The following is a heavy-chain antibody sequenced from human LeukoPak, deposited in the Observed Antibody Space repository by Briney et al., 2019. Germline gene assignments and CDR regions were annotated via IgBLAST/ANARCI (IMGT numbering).Heavy chain of an antibody. Sequence: GGSLRLSCAASGFTFSSYRMHWVRQAPGKGLVWVSRLNSDGTNTYHADSVKGRGTISRDNAKNTVYLEMNSLRAEDTAVYYCARNLGVVRAPVDYWGQGTLVTVSS. D-gene: IGHD3-22*01. CDR3: ARNLGVVRAPVDY. V-gene: IGHV3-74*01. CDR1: GFTFSSYR. J-gene: IGHJ4*02. CDR2: LNSDGTNT.